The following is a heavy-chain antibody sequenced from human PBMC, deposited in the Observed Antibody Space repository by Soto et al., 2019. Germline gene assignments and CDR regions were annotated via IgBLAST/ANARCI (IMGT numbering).Heavy chain of an antibody. Sequence: ASVKVSCKASGYTFTSYYMHWVRQAPGQGLEWMGIINPSGGSTSYAQKFQGRVTMTRDTSTSTVYMELSSLRSEDMAVYYCARQGDSSGYYGGYGMDVWGKGTTVTVSS. CDR3: ARQGDSSGYYGGYGMDV. V-gene: IGHV1-46*01. J-gene: IGHJ6*04. D-gene: IGHD3-22*01. CDR1: GYTFTSYY. CDR2: INPSGGST.